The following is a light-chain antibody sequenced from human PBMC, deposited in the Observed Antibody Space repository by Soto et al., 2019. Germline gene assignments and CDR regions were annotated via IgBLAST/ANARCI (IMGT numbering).Light chain of an antibody. Sequence: AIRMTQSPSSLSASTGDRVTITCRASQGISSYLAWYQQKPGKAPKPLIYAASTLQSGVPSRFSGSGSGTDFTLTISCLQSEDFVTYYCQQYYSYPPTFGGGTKVEIK. V-gene: IGKV1-8*01. CDR3: QQYYSYPPT. CDR1: QGISSY. J-gene: IGKJ4*01. CDR2: AAS.